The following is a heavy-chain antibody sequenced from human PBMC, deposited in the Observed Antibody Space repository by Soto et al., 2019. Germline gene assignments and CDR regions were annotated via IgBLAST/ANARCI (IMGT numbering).Heavy chain of an antibody. CDR2: IFHSGNA. CDR1: GGSMRNVY. CDR3: ARAHAPTLPFDY. J-gene: IGHJ4*01. D-gene: IGHD2-15*01. V-gene: IGHV4-59*01. Sequence: QVHLQESDPGLVKPLETLSLTCTVSGGSMRNVYWSWIRQPPGKRLEWIGFIFHSGNAKYNPSLKSRVTISIDTSKSQFSLSLDSVTAADTAVYFCARAHAPTLPFDYWGLGTLVTVSS.